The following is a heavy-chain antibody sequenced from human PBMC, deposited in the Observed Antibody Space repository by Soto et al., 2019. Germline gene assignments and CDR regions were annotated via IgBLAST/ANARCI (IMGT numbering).Heavy chain of an antibody. V-gene: IGHV1-69-2*01. Sequence: EVQLVQSGAEVKMPGTTVKISCKVSGYTFTDFHIHWVQEAPGKGLEWVGLVDPEDGDTIYAPKFQGRVTIIADTSTDTVYMQLSSLTSDDTAIYYCASVPSTGGRWGQGTLVTVSS. CDR2: VDPEDGDT. CDR3: ASVPSTGGR. D-gene: IGHD3-16*01. J-gene: IGHJ4*02. CDR1: GYTFTDFH.